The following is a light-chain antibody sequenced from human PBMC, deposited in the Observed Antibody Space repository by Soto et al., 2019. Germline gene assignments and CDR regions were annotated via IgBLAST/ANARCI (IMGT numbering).Light chain of an antibody. V-gene: IGKV3-11*01. CDR1: RSVTNNY. CDR2: DAS. CDR3: QQRSNWPPT. Sequence: EIVLTQSPGTLSFFPGERATLSCRASRSVTNNYLAWHQQKPGQTPRLLIYDASNRATGIPARSSGSGSGTDFTLTISSLEPEDFAVYYCQQRSNWPPTFGQGTRLEIK. J-gene: IGKJ5*01.